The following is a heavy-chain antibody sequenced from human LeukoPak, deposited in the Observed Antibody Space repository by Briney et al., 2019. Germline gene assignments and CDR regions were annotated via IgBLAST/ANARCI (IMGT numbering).Heavy chain of an antibody. CDR3: ARGGMVATPDY. D-gene: IGHD5-12*01. V-gene: IGHV4-38-2*02. J-gene: IGHJ4*02. CDR2: IYHSGST. Sequence: SETLSLTCTVSGYSISSGYYWGWIQQPPGKGLEWIGSIYHSGSTYYNPSLKSRVTISVDTSKNQFSLKLSSVTAADTAVYYCARGGMVATPDYWGQGTLVTVSS. CDR1: GYSISSGYY.